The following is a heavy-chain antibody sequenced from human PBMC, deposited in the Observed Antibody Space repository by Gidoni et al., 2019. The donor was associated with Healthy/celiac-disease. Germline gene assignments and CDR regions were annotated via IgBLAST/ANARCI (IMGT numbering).Heavy chain of an antibody. CDR2: ISSSSSYI. D-gene: IGHD2-15*01. Sequence: EVQLVESGGGLVKPGGSLRLSCAASGFTFSSYSMTWVRQAPGKGLEWFSSISSSSSYIYYADSVKGRFTISRDNAKNSLYLQMNSLRAEDTAVYYCARGEGYCSGGSCPGANYFDYWGQGTLVTVSS. CDR1: GFTFSSYS. CDR3: ARGEGYCSGGSCPGANYFDY. J-gene: IGHJ4*02. V-gene: IGHV3-21*01.